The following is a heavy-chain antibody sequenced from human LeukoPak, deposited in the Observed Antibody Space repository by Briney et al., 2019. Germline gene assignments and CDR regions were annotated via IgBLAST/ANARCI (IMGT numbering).Heavy chain of an antibody. V-gene: IGHV4-59*12. CDR2: IYYSGNT. D-gene: IGHD6-6*01. CDR3: ARGYSSSSVGPFNWFDP. J-gene: IGHJ5*02. Sequence: PSETLSLTCTVSGGSIFTYYWSWIRQPPGKGLEWIGYIYYSGNTNYNPSLKSRVTISVDTSKNQFSLKLSSVTAADTAVYYCARGYSSSSVGPFNWFDPWGQGTLVTVSS. CDR1: GGSIFTYY.